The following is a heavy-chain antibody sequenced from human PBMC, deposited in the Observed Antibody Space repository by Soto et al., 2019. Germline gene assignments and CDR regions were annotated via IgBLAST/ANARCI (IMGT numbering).Heavy chain of an antibody. CDR2: IYESGTS. J-gene: IGHJ4*02. CDR3: DRDVGVEKTGSHSPFEY. D-gene: IGHD3-10*01. CDR1: GFSISSGYY. V-gene: IGHV4-38-2*02. Sequence: SETLSLTCVVSGFSISSGYYWGWIRQPPGKGLEWIGSIYESGTSYYNPSLKSRVTISVDTPKNQFSLKLSSVTAADTALYYCDRDVGVEKTGSHSPFEYWGQGTLV.